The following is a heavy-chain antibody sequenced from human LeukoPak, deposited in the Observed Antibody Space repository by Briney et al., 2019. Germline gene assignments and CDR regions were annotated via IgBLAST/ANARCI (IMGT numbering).Heavy chain of an antibody. V-gene: IGHV3-21*01. CDR3: ARDDVLTIFGVVIDY. J-gene: IGHJ4*02. D-gene: IGHD3-3*01. CDR2: ISPSSHYI. Sequence: GGSLRLSCAGSGFTFSNYSINWVRQAPGKGLEWVSSISPSSHYIYYADSVRGRFTISRDNAKNSLYLQMNSLRAEDTAVYYCARDDVLTIFGVVIDYWGQGTLVTVSS. CDR1: GFTFSNYS.